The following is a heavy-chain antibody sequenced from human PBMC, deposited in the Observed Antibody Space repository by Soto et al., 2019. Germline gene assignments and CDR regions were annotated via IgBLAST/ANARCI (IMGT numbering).Heavy chain of an antibody. CDR2: ISAYNGNT. J-gene: IGHJ4*02. V-gene: IGHV1-18*01. CDR3: ARYFWSGQLPFYFDQ. CDR1: GYTFNSYG. Sequence: QVLLVQSGAEVKKPGASVKVSCKASGYTFNSYGVSWVRQAPGQGLEWMGWISAYNGNTKYSQNLQGRVTMTIDTSTSSAYLEVRNLRSDDTAIYYCARYFWSGQLPFYFDQWGQGTLVTVSS. D-gene: IGHD3-3*01.